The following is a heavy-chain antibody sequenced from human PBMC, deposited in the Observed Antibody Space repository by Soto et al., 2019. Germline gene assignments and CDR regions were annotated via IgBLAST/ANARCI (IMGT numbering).Heavy chain of an antibody. V-gene: IGHV4-59*05. Sequence: SETLSLTCTVSGGSISNYYWSWIRQPPGKGLEWIGSIYYSGSTYYKPSLKSRVSISIDTSRNQFSLKLTSVTAADTGVYYCASSSPFHYWGPGILVTVSS. D-gene: IGHD6-6*01. CDR3: ASSSPFHY. CDR1: GGSISNYY. J-gene: IGHJ4*02. CDR2: IYYSGST.